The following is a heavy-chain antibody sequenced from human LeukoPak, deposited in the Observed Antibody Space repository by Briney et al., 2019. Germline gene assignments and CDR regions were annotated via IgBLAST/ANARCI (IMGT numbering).Heavy chain of an antibody. CDR1: GGTFSSYA. CDR3: AREYSSVLFDY. V-gene: IGHV1-2*06. Sequence: GASVKVSCKASGGTFSSYAISWVRQAPGQGLEWMGRINPNSGGTNYAQKFQGRVTMTRDTSISTAYMELSRLRSDDTAVYYCAREYSSVLFDYWGQGTLVTVSS. CDR2: INPNSGGT. D-gene: IGHD6-19*01. J-gene: IGHJ4*02.